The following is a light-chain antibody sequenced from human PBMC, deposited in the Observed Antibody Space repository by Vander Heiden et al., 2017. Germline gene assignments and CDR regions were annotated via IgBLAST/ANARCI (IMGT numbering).Light chain of an antibody. Sequence: DIQMNQSPSTLSASVGDRVTITCRASQRISSWLAWYQQKPGKAPRLLIYKASNLDSGVPSRFSGSVYGTEFSLTISSLQPDDVATYYCQQYDTLWTFGQGTKVEIK. V-gene: IGKV1-5*03. CDR2: KAS. J-gene: IGKJ1*01. CDR1: QRISSW. CDR3: QQYDTLWT.